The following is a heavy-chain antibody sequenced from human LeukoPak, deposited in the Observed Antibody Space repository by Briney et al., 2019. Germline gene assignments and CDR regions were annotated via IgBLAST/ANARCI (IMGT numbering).Heavy chain of an antibody. CDR3: ARVPYGDYGS. D-gene: IGHD4-17*01. CDR1: GFTFSAYS. J-gene: IGHJ5*02. Sequence: GGSLRLSCAASGFTFSAYSMNWVRQAPGKGLEWVSSISSSSSYISYADSVKGRFTISRDNAKNSLCLQMNSLRAEDTAVYYCARVPYGDYGSWGQGTLVTVSS. V-gene: IGHV3-21*01. CDR2: ISSSSSYI.